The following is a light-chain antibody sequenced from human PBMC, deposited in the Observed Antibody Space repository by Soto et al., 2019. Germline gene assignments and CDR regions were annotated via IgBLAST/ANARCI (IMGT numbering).Light chain of an antibody. V-gene: IGKV2D-29*02. Sequence: DVVMTQTPLSLSVAPGQPASISCKSSQSLLHITGETFLFWYLQKPGQSPQLLIYEVSTRVSGAPVRLSGSGSGTDFTLEISRLETDDVGIYYCMQSTQPPPTFGQGTRLGIE. CDR1: QSLLHITGETF. J-gene: IGKJ5*01. CDR2: EVS. CDR3: MQSTQPPPT.